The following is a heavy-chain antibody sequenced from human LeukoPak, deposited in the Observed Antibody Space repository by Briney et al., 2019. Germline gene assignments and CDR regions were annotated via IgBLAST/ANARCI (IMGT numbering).Heavy chain of an antibody. CDR1: GFTFSSYD. D-gene: IGHD3-9*01. Sequence: GGSLRHSCAASGFTFSSYDMHWVRQATGKGLEWVSAIGTAGDTYYPGSVKGRFTISRENANNSLYLQMKSLRAGDTAVYYCARGPYRNYDILTGYHDAFDIWGQGTTVTVSS. CDR3: ARGPYRNYDILTGYHDAFDI. J-gene: IGHJ3*02. V-gene: IGHV3-13*01. CDR2: IGTAGDT.